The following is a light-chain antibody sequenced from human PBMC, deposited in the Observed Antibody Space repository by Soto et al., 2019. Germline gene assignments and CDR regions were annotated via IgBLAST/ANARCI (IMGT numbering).Light chain of an antibody. V-gene: IGKV3-20*01. J-gene: IGKJ1*01. CDR2: GAS. CDR1: QSVRSNF. Sequence: ETVLTQSPGTLSLSPGERATLSCRASQSVRSNFLAWYQQKPGQAPRLLIYGASNRATGIPDRFSGSGSGTEFTLTISSLQPDDFATYYCQHYNSYSEAFGQGTKVDIK. CDR3: QHYNSYSEA.